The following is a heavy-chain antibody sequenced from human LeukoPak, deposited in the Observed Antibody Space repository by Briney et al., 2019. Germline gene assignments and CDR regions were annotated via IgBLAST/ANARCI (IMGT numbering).Heavy chain of an antibody. D-gene: IGHD2-21*01. CDR3: ARLDSCGADSCIDS. V-gene: IGHV4-59*01. CDR2: IQASGTT. J-gene: IGHJ4*02. Sequence: SETLSLTCSVSGSSITGFHWGWIRQPPGKGLEWIVYIQASGTTKHNPSLKSRVTISIDTSKAQFSLNVNSVSAADTAMYYCARLDSCGADSCIDSWGQGNLVIVSS. CDR1: GSSITGFH.